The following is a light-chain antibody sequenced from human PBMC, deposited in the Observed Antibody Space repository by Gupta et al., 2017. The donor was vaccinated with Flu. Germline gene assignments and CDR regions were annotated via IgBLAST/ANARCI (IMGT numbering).Light chain of an antibody. CDR2: AAS. CDR3: QQANVFPST. Sequence: DIQMTQSPSSVSASVGDRVTITCRASQDITYWLAWYQQKPGKAPKLLIFAASTLQTGVPSRFSGSGSGTDFTLTISSPQPEDFATYYCQQANVFPSTFGQGTKLEIK. CDR1: QDITYW. J-gene: IGKJ2*01. V-gene: IGKV1-12*02.